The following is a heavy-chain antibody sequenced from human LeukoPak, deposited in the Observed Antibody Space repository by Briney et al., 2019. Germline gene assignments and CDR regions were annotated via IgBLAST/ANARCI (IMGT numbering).Heavy chain of an antibody. CDR2: ISAYNGNT. J-gene: IGHJ6*02. CDR1: GYTFTSYG. CDR3: ARDQGDYSSQFYYYYGMDV. Sequence: ASVKVSCKASGYTFTSYGISWVRQAPGQGLERMGWISAYNGNTNYAQKLQGRVTMTTDTSTSTAYMELRSLRSDDTAVYYCARDQGDYSSQFYYYYGMDVWGQGTTVTVSS. V-gene: IGHV1-18*01. D-gene: IGHD4-11*01.